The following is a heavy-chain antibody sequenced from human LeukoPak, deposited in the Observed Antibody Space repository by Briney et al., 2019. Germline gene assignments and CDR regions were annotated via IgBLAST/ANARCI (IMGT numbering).Heavy chain of an antibody. Sequence: GGSLRLSCAASGFTFSSYGMQGVRQAPGKGVEGVAVISYDGSNKYYADSVNGRFTISRDNSKNTLYLQMNSLRAEDTAVYYCAKDKSDYEFDYWGQGTLVTVSS. CDR1: GFTFSSYG. CDR2: ISYDGSNK. V-gene: IGHV3-30*18. J-gene: IGHJ4*02. D-gene: IGHD4-17*01. CDR3: AKDKSDYEFDY.